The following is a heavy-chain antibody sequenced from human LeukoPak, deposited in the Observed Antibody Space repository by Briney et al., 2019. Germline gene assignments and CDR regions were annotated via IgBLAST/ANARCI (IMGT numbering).Heavy chain of an antibody. D-gene: IGHD4-17*01. J-gene: IGHJ4*02. CDR3: AKATGDYEYYFDY. CDR1: GFTFSSYA. Sequence: TGGSLRLSCAASGFTFSSYAMSWVRQAPGKGLEWVSAISGSGGSTYYADSVKGRFTISRDNSKNTLYLQMNSLRAEDTAVYYCAKATGDYEYYFDYWGQGTLVTVSS. CDR2: ISGSGGST. V-gene: IGHV3-23*01.